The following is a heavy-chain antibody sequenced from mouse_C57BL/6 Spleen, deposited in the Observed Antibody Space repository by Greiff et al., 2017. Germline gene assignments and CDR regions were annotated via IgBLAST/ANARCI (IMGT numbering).Heavy chain of an antibody. CDR1: GFTFTDYY. Sequence: EVKLVESGGGLVQPGGSLSLSCAASGFTFTDYYMSWVRQPPGKALEWLGFIRNKANGYTTEYSASVKGRFTISRDNSQRILYLHMNALRAEDSATYYCARGGYDEVYFGYWGQGTTLTVSS. CDR2: IRNKANGYTT. J-gene: IGHJ2*01. CDR3: ARGGYDEVYFGY. V-gene: IGHV7-3*01. D-gene: IGHD2-2*01.